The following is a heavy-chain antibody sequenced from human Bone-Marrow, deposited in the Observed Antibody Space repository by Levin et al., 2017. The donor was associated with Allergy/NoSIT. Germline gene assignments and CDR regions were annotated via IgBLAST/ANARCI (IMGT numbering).Heavy chain of an antibody. V-gene: IGHV3-9*01. Sequence: PGGSLRLSCTASGFTFEDFAMHWVRQAPGKGLEWVSGISWNSFSIHYADSVKGRFNVSRDNAKNSLYLQIDSLRAEDTGLYFCAKNFPSSAGQGGLDVWGQGTMVTVSS. CDR3: AKNFPSSAGQGGLDV. CDR1: GFTFEDFA. D-gene: IGHD6-13*01. J-gene: IGHJ6*02. CDR2: ISWNSFSI.